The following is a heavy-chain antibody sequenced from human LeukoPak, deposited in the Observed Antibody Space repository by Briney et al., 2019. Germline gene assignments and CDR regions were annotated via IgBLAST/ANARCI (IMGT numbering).Heavy chain of an antibody. CDR3: ARDSSGRGFDP. J-gene: IGHJ5*02. CDR1: GGSISSSSYY. Sequence: PSETLSLXCTVSGGSISSSSYYWGWIRHPPGKGLEWIGSIYYSGITYYNPSLKSRVTISVDTSKNQFSLKLSSVTAADTAVYYCARDSSGRGFDPWGQGTLVTVSS. V-gene: IGHV4-39*01. D-gene: IGHD6-19*01. CDR2: IYYSGIT.